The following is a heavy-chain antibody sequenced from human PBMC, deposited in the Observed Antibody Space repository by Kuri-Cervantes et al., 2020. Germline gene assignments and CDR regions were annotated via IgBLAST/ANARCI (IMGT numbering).Heavy chain of an antibody. Sequence: GESLKISCAASGFTVSSNYMSWVRQAPGKGLEWVSVIYSGGSTYYADSVKGRFTISRDNSKNTLYLQMNSLRAEDTAVYYCARDPYYYDSSGYYYRPPFDYWGQGTLVTVSS. CDR2: IYSGGST. CDR1: GFTVSSNY. D-gene: IGHD3-22*01. CDR3: ARDPYYYDSSGYYYRPPFDY. J-gene: IGHJ4*02. V-gene: IGHV3-66*02.